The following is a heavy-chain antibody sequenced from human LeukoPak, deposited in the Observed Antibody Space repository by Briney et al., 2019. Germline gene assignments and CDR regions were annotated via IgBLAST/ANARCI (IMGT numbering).Heavy chain of an antibody. CDR2: VTGSGDST. D-gene: IGHD3-10*01. Sequence: PGGSLRLSCAASGFIFSSYAMSWVRQPPGKGLEWVSAVTGSGDSTYYPDSVKGRFTVSRDNTKNTLYLRMNSLRGEDTAVYYCAKARLVRGVIMTPFYFDYWGQGTLVTLSS. J-gene: IGHJ4*02. CDR3: AKARLVRGVIMTPFYFDY. V-gene: IGHV3-23*01. CDR1: GFIFSSYA.